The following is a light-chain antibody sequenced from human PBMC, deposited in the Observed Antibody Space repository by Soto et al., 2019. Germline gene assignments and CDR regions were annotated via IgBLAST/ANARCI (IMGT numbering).Light chain of an antibody. CDR3: QQYSTSLIT. CDR1: PSVSSSS. J-gene: IGKJ5*01. V-gene: IGKV3-20*01. CDR2: GAS. Sequence: EIVLTQSPGTLSLSPGERATLFCRASPSVSSSSLAWYHQKPVQAPRLLIYGASTSATGIPDRFSGSGSGTDITLTIWRLEPEDFAEYSCQQYSTSLITFGQGTRLDIK.